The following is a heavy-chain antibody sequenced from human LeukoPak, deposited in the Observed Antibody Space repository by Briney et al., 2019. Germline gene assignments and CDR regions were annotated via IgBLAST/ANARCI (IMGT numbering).Heavy chain of an antibody. D-gene: IGHD5-24*01. CDR1: GGTFSSYA. Sequence: ASVKVSCKASGGTFSSYAISWVRQAPGQGLEWMGGIIPIFGTANYAQKFQGRVTITADESTSTAYMELSSLRFEDTAVYYCASGSRDGYNYDYWGQGTLVTVSS. CDR2: IIPIFGTA. CDR3: ASGSRDGYNYDY. V-gene: IGHV1-69*13. J-gene: IGHJ4*02.